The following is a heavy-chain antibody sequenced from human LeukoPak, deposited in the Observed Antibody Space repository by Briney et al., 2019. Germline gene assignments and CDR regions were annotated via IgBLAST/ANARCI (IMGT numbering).Heavy chain of an antibody. V-gene: IGHV3-23*01. CDR2: ISNSGGNT. J-gene: IGHJ4*02. CDR3: AKEGFSGSFYFDY. Sequence: PGGSLRLSCAASGFTFSSHAMNWVRQAPGKGLEWVSGISNSGGNTYYADSVKGRFTISRDNSKNTLYLQMNSLRAEDTAVYYCAKEGFSGSFYFDYWGQGTLVTVSS. D-gene: IGHD1-26*01. CDR1: GFTFSSHA.